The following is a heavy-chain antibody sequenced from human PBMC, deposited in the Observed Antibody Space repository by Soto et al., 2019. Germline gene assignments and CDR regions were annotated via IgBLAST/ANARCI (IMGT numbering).Heavy chain of an antibody. J-gene: IGHJ4*02. CDR1: GLPVSRSA. V-gene: IGHV3-53*01. CDR3: ARDASGPFDY. D-gene: IGHD6-19*01. CDR2: IYDDGNT. Sequence: GGSLRLSCAATGLPVSRSASWVRQAPGKGLECVSLIYDDGNTYYTDSVKGRFTISRDFSKNTVYLQMDSLRVEDTAVYFCARDASGPFDYWGQGTPVTVSS.